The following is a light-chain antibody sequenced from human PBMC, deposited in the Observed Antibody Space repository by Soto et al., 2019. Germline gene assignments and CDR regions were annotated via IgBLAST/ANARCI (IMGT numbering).Light chain of an antibody. CDR1: QSVSSSY. CDR3: QQYGSSPPLYT. CDR2: GAS. V-gene: IGKV3-20*01. J-gene: IGKJ2*01. Sequence: EIVLTQSPGTLSLSPGERATLSCRASQSVSSSYLAGYQQKPGQAPRLLIYGASSRATGIPDRFSGSGSGTDFTLTISRLEPEDFAVNYCQQYGSSPPLYTFGQGTKLEIK.